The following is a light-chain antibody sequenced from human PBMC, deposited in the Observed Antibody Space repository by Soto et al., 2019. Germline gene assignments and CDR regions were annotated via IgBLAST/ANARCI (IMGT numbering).Light chain of an antibody. J-gene: IGLJ1*01. Sequence: QSVLTQPASVTGSPVQPSTISCTGNSSEFGRYDYVSWYQQHPGKAPKLLIYDVSNRPSGISDRFSGSKSGNTASLTISGLQAEDEADYYCNSYTSSTTSYVFGAGTKVTVL. CDR3: NSYTSSTTSYV. V-gene: IGLV2-14*01. CDR2: DVS. CDR1: SSEFGRYDY.